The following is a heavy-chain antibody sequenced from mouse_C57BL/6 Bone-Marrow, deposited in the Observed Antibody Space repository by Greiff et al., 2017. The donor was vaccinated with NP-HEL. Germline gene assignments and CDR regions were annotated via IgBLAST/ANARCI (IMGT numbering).Heavy chain of an antibody. CDR1: GFTFTDYY. CDR3: ARYMNYGSSYGYFDV. J-gene: IGHJ1*03. V-gene: IGHV7-3*01. CDR2: IRNKANGYTT. D-gene: IGHD1-1*01. Sequence: EVQRVESGGGLVQPGGSLSLSCAASGFTFTDYYMSWVRQPPGKALEWLGFIRNKANGYTTEYSASVKGRFTISRDNSQSILYLQMNALRAEDSATYYCARYMNYGSSYGYFDVWGTGTTVTVSS.